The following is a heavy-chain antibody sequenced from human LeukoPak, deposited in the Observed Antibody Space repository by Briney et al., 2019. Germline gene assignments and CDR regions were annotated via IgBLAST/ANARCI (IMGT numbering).Heavy chain of an antibody. Sequence: GRSLRLSCAASGFTFEDYAMHWVRQAPGKGLEWVSRVKSDGSSTSYADSVKGRFTISRDNARNTLYLQMNSLRAEGTAVYYCARDGFLGPVTAYLDYWGQGTPVTVSS. CDR1: GFTFEDYA. CDR3: ARDGFLGPVTAYLDY. V-gene: IGHV3-74*01. D-gene: IGHD2-21*02. J-gene: IGHJ4*02. CDR2: VKSDGSST.